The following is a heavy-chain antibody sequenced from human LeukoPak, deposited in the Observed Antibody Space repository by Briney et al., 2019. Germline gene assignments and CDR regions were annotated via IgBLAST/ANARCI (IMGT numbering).Heavy chain of an antibody. CDR3: ARDNRGGYIYGIVDY. CDR2: ISSSGSTI. J-gene: IGHJ4*02. D-gene: IGHD5-18*01. CDR1: GFTFSDYY. Sequence: PGGSLRLSCAASGFTFSDYYMSWIRQAPGEGLEWVSYISSSGSTIYYADSVKGRFTISRDNAKNSLYLQMNSLRAEDTAVYYCARDNRGGYIYGIVDYWGQGTLVTVSS. V-gene: IGHV3-11*04.